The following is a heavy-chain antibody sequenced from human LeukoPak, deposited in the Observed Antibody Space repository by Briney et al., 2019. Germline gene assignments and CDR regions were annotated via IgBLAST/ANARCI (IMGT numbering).Heavy chain of an antibody. CDR3: ARDLVYGYFDS. V-gene: IGHV4-38-2*02. CDR2: IYHSGTT. D-gene: IGHD3-10*01. J-gene: IGHJ4*02. CDR1: GHSISSGYY. Sequence: SETLSLTCTVSGHSISSGYYWGWIRQPPGKGLEWVGTIYHSGTTWYNPSLRSRVTISVDTSQNQFSLNLNSVTAADTAMYYCARDLVYGYFDSWGQGTLVTVSS.